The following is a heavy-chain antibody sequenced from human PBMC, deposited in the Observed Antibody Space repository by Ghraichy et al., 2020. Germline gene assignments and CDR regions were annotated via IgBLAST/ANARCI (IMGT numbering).Heavy chain of an antibody. V-gene: IGHV4-39*01. CDR1: GGSISSSSYY. CDR2: IYYSGST. CDR3: ARGRLGNYYYGMDV. Sequence: GSLRLSCTVSGGSISSSSYYWGWIRQPPGKGLEWIGRIYYSGSTYYNPSLKSRVTIFVDTSKNQFSLKLSSVTAADTAVYYCARGRLGNYYYGMDVWGQGTTVTVSS. D-gene: IGHD1-1*01. J-gene: IGHJ6*02.